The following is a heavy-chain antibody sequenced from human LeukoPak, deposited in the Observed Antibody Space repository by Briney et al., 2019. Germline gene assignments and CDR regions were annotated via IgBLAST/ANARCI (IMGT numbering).Heavy chain of an antibody. CDR2: IYSDNT. CDR1: GFTVSSNS. J-gene: IGHJ4*02. CDR3: ARDNGGGGYSYGSNFDY. D-gene: IGHD5-18*01. V-gene: IGHV3-53*01. Sequence: HPGGSLRLSCTVSGFTVSSNSMSWVRQAPGKGLEWVSFIYSDNTHYSDSVKGRFTISRDNSKNILYLQMNSLRAEDTAVYYCARDNGGGGYSYGSNFDYWGQGTLVTVSS.